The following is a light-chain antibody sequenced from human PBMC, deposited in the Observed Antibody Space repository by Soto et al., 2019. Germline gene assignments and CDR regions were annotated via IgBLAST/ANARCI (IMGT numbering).Light chain of an antibody. CDR3: QQGVT. Sequence: EIVLTQSPGTLSLSPGERATLSCRASQSLTTNYLAWYQQKPGQAPGLLIYDASSRATGIPDRFSGSGSGTDFTLTIARLEPEDFAVFYCQQGVTFGGGTKVEIK. V-gene: IGKV3-20*01. CDR1: QSLTTNY. J-gene: IGKJ4*01. CDR2: DAS.